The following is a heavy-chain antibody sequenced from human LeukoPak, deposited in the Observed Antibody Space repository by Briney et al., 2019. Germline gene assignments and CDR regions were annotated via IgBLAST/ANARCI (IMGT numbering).Heavy chain of an antibody. CDR3: ARGDRSYDSSGYYYVVYFDY. D-gene: IGHD3-22*01. CDR1: GGSVSSGSYY. J-gene: IGHJ4*02. CDR2: IYYSGST. Sequence: PSETLSLTCSVSGGSVSSGSYYWSWIRQPPGKGLEWIGYIYYSGSTNYNPSLKSRVTISVDTSKNQFSLKLSSVTAADTAVYYCARGDRSYDSSGYYYVVYFDYWGQGTLVTVSS. V-gene: IGHV4-61*01.